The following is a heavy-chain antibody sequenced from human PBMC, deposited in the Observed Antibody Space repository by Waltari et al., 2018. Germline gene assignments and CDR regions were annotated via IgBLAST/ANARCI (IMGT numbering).Heavy chain of an antibody. Sequence: EVQLVESGGVVVQPGGCLRRSCAASAFTFADYAMNWVSQAPGKGLEWVSLISWDGGSTYYADAVKGRFTISRDNSKNSLYLQMNSLRAEDTALYYCAKEDIVATPGAFDIWGQGTMVTVSS. CDR1: AFTFADYA. CDR2: ISWDGGST. J-gene: IGHJ3*02. CDR3: AKEDIVATPGAFDI. D-gene: IGHD5-12*01. V-gene: IGHV3-43D*04.